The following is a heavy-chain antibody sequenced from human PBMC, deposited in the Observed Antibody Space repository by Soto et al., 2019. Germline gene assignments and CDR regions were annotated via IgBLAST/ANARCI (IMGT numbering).Heavy chain of an antibody. CDR1: GGTFSIYT. D-gene: IGHD6-25*01. CDR2: IIPILGIA. CDR3: ARDFSSAGY. J-gene: IGHJ4*02. Sequence: QVQLVQSGAEVKKPGSSVKVSCKASGGTFSIYTISWVRQAPGQGLEWMGRIIPILGIANYAQKFQCRVTITADKSTSTAYMELSSLRSEDTAVYYCARDFSSAGYWGQGTLVTVSS. V-gene: IGHV1-69*08.